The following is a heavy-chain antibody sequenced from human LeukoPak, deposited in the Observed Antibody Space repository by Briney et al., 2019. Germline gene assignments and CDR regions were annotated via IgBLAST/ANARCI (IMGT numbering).Heavy chain of an antibody. CDR2: ISKNGRNT. CDR3: ARVDSGSACAS. J-gene: IGHJ1*01. CDR1: GFTFSSYG. V-gene: IGHV3-64*01. Sequence: SGGSLRLSCAASGFTFSSYGMHWVRQAPGKGLEFVSAISKNGRNTYYGNSMKGRFTISRDISKNTLYLQMGSLRPEDMAVYYCARVDSGSACASWGQGILVTVSS. D-gene: IGHD6-19*01.